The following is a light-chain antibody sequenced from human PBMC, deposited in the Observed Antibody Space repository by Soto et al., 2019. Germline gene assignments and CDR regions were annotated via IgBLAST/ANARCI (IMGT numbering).Light chain of an antibody. CDR1: SSDVGGYNY. CDR2: DVN. CDR3: SSQPSSSTLGV. Sequence: QSALTQPASMSGSPGQSITISCTGTSSDVGGYNYVSWYRQHPGKAPKLMIYDVNNRPSGVSNRFSGSKSGNTASLTLSGLQAEDEAEYYCSSQPSSSTLGVFGGGTKVTVL. J-gene: IGLJ2*01. V-gene: IGLV2-14*03.